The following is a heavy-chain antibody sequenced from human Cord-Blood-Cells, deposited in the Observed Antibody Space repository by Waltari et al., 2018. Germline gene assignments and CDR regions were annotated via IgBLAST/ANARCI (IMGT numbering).Heavy chain of an antibody. Sequence: QVQLQESGPGLVKPSETLSLTCTVSGGSISGYYWTWIRQPAGKGLEWIGRIYTSGSTNNNPSLKSRVTMSVDTSKNQFSLKLSSVTAADTAVYYCAREAFLEWLLYYYYYMDVWGKGTTVTVSS. J-gene: IGHJ6*03. CDR3: AREAFLEWLLYYYYYMDV. D-gene: IGHD3-3*02. CDR2: IYTSGST. CDR1: GGSISGYY. V-gene: IGHV4-4*07.